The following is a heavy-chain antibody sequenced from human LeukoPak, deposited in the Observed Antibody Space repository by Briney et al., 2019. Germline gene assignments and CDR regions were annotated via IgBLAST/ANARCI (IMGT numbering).Heavy chain of an antibody. CDR3: ARGHITMIVVANFDY. CDR1: EFTFSSYS. CDR2: ISSSSSYI. V-gene: IGHV3-21*01. J-gene: IGHJ4*02. D-gene: IGHD3-22*01. Sequence: GGSLRLSCAASEFTFSSYSMNWVRQAPGKGLEWVSSISSSSSYIYYADSVKGRFTISRDNAKNSLYLQMNSLRAEDTAVYYCARGHITMIVVANFDYWGQGTLVTVSS.